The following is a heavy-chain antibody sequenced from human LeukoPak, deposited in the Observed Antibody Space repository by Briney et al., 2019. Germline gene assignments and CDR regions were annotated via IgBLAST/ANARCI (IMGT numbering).Heavy chain of an antibody. J-gene: IGHJ5*01. CDR3: ARVRGGLPYPIWFDS. D-gene: IGHD3-10*01. CDR1: GFTFGTYT. CDR2: ISADGART. Sequence: GGSLRLSCAASGFTFGTYTMSWVRQVPGQGLEWVAGISADGARTYYAGSVQGRFTISRDNANNMLNLQLSALRADDAAVYYCARVRGGLPYPIWFDSWGQGTMVAVSS. V-gene: IGHV3-23*01.